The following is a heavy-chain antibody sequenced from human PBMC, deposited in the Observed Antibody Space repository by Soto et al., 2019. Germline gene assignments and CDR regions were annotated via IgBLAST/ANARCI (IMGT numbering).Heavy chain of an antibody. J-gene: IGHJ4*02. CDR2: VNIDKGNT. CDR3: ARERGGERYGDY. CDR1: GYPFSNYG. Sequence: QVQLVQSGPEVKKPGASVRVSCKPSGYPFSNYGISWMRQAPGQGLEWMGWVNIDKGNTKYAQKFQDRVTMTTDSSTSTGYLELRRLRSDDTALYYCARERGGERYGDYWGQGTMVTVSS. V-gene: IGHV1-18*01. D-gene: IGHD5-18*01.